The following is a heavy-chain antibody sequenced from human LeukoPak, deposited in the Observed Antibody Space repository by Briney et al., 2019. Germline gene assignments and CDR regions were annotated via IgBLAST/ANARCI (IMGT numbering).Heavy chain of an antibody. D-gene: IGHD6-19*01. CDR3: AREGSIAVADIDY. Sequence: GASVKVSCKASGYTFTGYYMHWVRQAPGQGLEWMGWINPNSGGTNYAQKFQGRVTMTRDTSISTAYMELSSLRSEDTAVYYCAREGSIAVADIDYWGQGTLVTVSS. CDR1: GYTFTGYY. CDR2: INPNSGGT. J-gene: IGHJ4*02. V-gene: IGHV1-2*02.